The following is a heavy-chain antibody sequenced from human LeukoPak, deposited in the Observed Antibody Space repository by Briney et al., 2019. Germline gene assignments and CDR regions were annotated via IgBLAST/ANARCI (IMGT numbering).Heavy chain of an antibody. CDR2: IYYSGST. V-gene: IGHV4-59*01. J-gene: IGHJ4*02. Sequence: SETLSLTCTVSGGSISSYYWSWIRQPPGKGLEWIGNIYYSGSTNYNPSLKSRVTISVDPSKNHFSLKLSSVTAADTAVYYCARGRLQLSYWGQGTLVTVSS. D-gene: IGHD5-24*01. CDR3: ARGRLQLSY. CDR1: GGSISSYY.